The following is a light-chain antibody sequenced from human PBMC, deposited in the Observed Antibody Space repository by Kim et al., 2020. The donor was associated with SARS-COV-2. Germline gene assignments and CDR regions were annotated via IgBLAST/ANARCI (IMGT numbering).Light chain of an antibody. V-gene: IGKV1-27*01. CDR1: QDISNY. Sequence: ASVGDSVTIPCRASQDISNYLAWYQQKPGKVPKLLIYAASALQLGVPSRFSGSGSGTDFTLTVTSLQPEDVATYYCQKYNSAPCTFGQGTKVDIK. CDR2: AAS. CDR3: QKYNSAPCT. J-gene: IGKJ1*01.